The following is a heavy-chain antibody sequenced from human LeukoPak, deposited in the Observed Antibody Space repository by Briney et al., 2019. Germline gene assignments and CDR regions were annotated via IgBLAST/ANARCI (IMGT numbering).Heavy chain of an antibody. CDR3: ARVSSGWLYFDY. CDR1: GGSISSYY. V-gene: IGHV4-59*01. Sequence: PSETLSLTCTVSGGSISSYYWSWIRQPPGKGLEWIGYIYYSGSSNYNPSLKSRVTISVDTSKNQFSLKLSSVTAADTAVYYCARVSSGWLYFDYWGQGTLVTVSS. J-gene: IGHJ4*02. D-gene: IGHD6-19*01. CDR2: IYYSGSS.